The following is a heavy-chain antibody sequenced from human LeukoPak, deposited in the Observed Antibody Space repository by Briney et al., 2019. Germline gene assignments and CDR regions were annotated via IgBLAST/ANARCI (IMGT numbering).Heavy chain of an antibody. D-gene: IGHD4-17*01. CDR2: IRAYTAKT. CDR3: ARGDDYAYFDS. V-gene: IGHV1-18*01. Sequence: GASVKLSCKAAGYTFTSYGFSWVRQAPGQGRGWRGWIRAYTAKTNYAQQLPCRVAMPTATSTRTAHRELRSLRSDETAVYYCARGDDYAYFDSWGEGAPVTASS. CDR1: GYTFTSYG. J-gene: IGHJ4*02.